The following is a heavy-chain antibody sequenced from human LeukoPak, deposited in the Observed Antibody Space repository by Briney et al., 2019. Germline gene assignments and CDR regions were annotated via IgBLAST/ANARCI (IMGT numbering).Heavy chain of an antibody. CDR2: INYTGNT. V-gene: IGHV4-30-4*01. CDR1: GDSISSGDYY. Sequence: SETLSLTCTVSGDSISSGDYYWSWIRQPPGKGLERIGYINYTGNTYYNPPLKSRITISVDTSKNQFSLKLSSVTAADTAVYYCARDSDRDYGDYGMDVWGQGTTVTVSS. J-gene: IGHJ6*02. CDR3: ARDSDRDYGDYGMDV. D-gene: IGHD4-17*01.